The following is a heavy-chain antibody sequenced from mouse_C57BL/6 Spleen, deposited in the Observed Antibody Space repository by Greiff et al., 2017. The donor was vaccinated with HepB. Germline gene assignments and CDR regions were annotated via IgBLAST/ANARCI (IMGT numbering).Heavy chain of an antibody. V-gene: IGHV1-82*01. CDR1: GYAFSSSW. D-gene: IGHD2-2*01. CDR2: IYPGDGDT. J-gene: IGHJ3*01. CDR3: AREGGYDWFAY. Sequence: QVHVKRSGPELVKPGASVKISCKASGYAFSSSWMNWVKQRPGKGLEWIGRIYPGDGDTNYNGKFKGKATLTADKSSSTAYMQLSSLTSEDSAVYFCAREGGYDWFAYWGQGTLVTVSA.